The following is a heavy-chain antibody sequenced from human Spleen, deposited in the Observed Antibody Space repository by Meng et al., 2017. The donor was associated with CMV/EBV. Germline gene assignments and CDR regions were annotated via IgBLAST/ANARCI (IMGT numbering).Heavy chain of an antibody. CDR2: INNDGSST. CDR1: GFSFSSYW. Sequence: GGSLRLSCAASGFSFSSYWMHWVRQAPGKGLVWVAHINNDGSSTTYADSVKGRFTISRDNAKNTVFLQMHSLGVEDTAVYYCARDSIVVPGRIYYHAMDVWGHGTTVTVSS. CDR3: ARDSIVVPGRIYYHAMDV. J-gene: IGHJ6*02. V-gene: IGHV3-74*03. D-gene: IGHD6-19*01.